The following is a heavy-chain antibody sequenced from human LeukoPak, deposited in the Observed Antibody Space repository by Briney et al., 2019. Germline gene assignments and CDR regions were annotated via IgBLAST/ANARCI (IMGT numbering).Heavy chain of an antibody. Sequence: PGGSLRLSCAASGFTFSSYSMNWVRQAPGKGLEWVSYISSSSSTIYYADSVKGRFTISRDNSKNTLYLQMNSLRAEDTAVYYCAKEGITMIVVSNDAFDIWGQGTMVTVSS. V-gene: IGHV3-48*01. CDR1: GFTFSSYS. CDR3: AKEGITMIVVSNDAFDI. D-gene: IGHD3-22*01. J-gene: IGHJ3*02. CDR2: ISSSSSTI.